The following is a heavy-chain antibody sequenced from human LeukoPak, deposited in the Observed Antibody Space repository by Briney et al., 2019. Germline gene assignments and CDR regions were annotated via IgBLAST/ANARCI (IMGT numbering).Heavy chain of an antibody. CDR2: ISAYNGNT. CDR1: GYTFTSYG. V-gene: IGHV1-18*01. CDR3: ARDRVAYCGGDCYSEWFDP. J-gene: IGHJ5*02. D-gene: IGHD2-21*02. Sequence: ASVKVSRKASGYTFTSYGISWVRQAPGQGLEWMGWISAYNGNTNYAQKLQGRVTMTTDTSTSTAYMELRSLRSDDTAVYYCARDRVAYCGGDCYSEWFDPWGQGALVTVSS.